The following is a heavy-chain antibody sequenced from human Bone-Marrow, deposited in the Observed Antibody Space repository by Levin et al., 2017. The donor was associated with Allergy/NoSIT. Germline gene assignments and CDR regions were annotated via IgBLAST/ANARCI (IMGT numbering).Heavy chain of an antibody. J-gene: IGHJ6*02. D-gene: IGHD3-3*01. V-gene: IGHV1-69*02. Sequence: GASVKVSCKASGGTFSSYTISWVRQAPGQGLEWMGRIIPILGIANYAQKFQGRVTITADKSTSTAYMELSSLRSEDTAVYYCAEGYDFWSGYYSPDYYYYGMDVWGQGTTVTVSS. CDR1: GGTFSSYT. CDR3: AEGYDFWSGYYSPDYYYYGMDV. CDR2: IIPILGIA.